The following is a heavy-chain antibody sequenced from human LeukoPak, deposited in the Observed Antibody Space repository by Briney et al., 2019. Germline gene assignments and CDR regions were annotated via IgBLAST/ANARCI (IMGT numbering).Heavy chain of an antibody. D-gene: IGHD2-15*01. CDR1: GYTFTSYS. CDR2: IDPNIGVT. CDR3: ARAGYCTGGSCYSGVYAFDV. J-gene: IGHJ3*01. V-gene: IGHV1-2*02. Sequence: ASVRVSCKASGYTFTSYSFHWVRQAPGQGLEWMGWIDPNIGVTNYIQKFQGRVTMTRDTSLSTAYMDLSSLKSDDTAVYYCARAGYCTGGSCYSGVYAFDVWGQGTMVTVSS.